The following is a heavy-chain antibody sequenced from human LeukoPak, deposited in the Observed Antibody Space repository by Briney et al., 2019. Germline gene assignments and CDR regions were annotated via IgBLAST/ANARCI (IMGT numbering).Heavy chain of an antibody. Sequence: GGSLRLSCAASGFTVSSNYMSWVRQAPGNGLESVSYISSSSSTIYYADSVKGRFTISRDNDKNSLYLQMNSLRDEDTAVYYCARVWGIAAAGGEIEYWGQGTLVTVSS. CDR2: ISSSSSTI. D-gene: IGHD6-13*01. CDR1: GFTVSSNY. J-gene: IGHJ4*02. CDR3: ARVWGIAAAGGEIEY. V-gene: IGHV3-48*02.